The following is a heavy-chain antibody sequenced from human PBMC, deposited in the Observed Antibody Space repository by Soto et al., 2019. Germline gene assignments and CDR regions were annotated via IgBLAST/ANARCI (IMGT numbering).Heavy chain of an antibody. Sequence: QVQLVQSGAEVKKPGASVKVSCKASGYTFTSYYMHWVRQAPGQGLEWMGIINPSGGSTSYAQKFQGRVTMTRDTSTSTVYVELSSLRSEDTAVYYCARLSLSPGVYYYGSGITSDDAFDIWGQGTMVTVSS. CDR3: ARLSLSPGVYYYGSGITSDDAFDI. CDR2: INPSGGST. V-gene: IGHV1-46*03. D-gene: IGHD3-10*01. CDR1: GYTFTSYY. J-gene: IGHJ3*02.